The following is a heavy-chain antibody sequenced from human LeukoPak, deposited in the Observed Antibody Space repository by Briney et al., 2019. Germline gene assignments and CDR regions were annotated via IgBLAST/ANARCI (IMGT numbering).Heavy chain of an antibody. V-gene: IGHV3-74*01. J-gene: IGHJ3*02. CDR2: INWDGSVT. CDR1: GFTFGNSW. CDR3: SRGGYSHAFDI. Sequence: GGSLRLSCAASGFTFGNSWVHWVRQAPGKGLVWVSHINWDGSVTTYADSVRGRFTISRDNAKNTLYLQMDSLRAEDTAVYYCSRGGYSHAFDIWGQGTMVTVSS. D-gene: IGHD2-15*01.